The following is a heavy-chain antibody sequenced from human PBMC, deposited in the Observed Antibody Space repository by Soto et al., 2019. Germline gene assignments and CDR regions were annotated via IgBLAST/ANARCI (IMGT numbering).Heavy chain of an antibody. J-gene: IGHJ4*02. CDR3: ARGVIAVAGIGFDY. D-gene: IGHD6-19*01. Sequence: QVQLQQWGAGLLKPSETLSLTCAVYGGSFSGYYWSWIRQPPGKGLEWIGEINHSGSTNYNPSLKSRVTISVDTSKNQFSLKLSSVTAADTAVYYCARGVIAVAGIGFDYWGQGTLVTVSS. CDR1: GGSFSGYY. CDR2: INHSGST. V-gene: IGHV4-34*01.